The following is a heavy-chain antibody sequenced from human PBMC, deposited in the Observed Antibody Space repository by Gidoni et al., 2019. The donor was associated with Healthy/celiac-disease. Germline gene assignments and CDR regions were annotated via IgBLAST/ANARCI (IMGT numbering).Heavy chain of an antibody. CDR2: ISGDGGST. D-gene: IGHD2-2*01. J-gene: IGHJ6*02. CDR1: GFPFADYA. V-gene: IGHV3-43*02. CDR3: AKDMGGYCSSTSCFSYYYGMDV. Sequence: EVQLVEPGGGVVQPGGSLRLYCAASGFPFADYAMHWVRQAPGKGLEWVSLISGDGGSTYYADSVKGRFTISRDNSKNSLYLQMNSLRTEDTALYYCAKDMGGYCSSTSCFSYYYGMDVGGQGTTVTVSS.